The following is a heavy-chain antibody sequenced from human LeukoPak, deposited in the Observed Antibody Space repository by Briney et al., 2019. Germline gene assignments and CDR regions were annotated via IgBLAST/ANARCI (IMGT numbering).Heavy chain of an antibody. CDR3: TRNTVTVHFDY. CDR2: IRSKAFGGTP. CDR1: GFTFDDYA. J-gene: IGHJ4*02. D-gene: IGHD4-17*01. V-gene: IGHV3-49*03. Sequence: GGSLRLSCSASGFTFDDYAVSWFRQAPGKGLEWVGFIRSKAFGGTPEYAASVRGKFTISRDDSKSIAYLQMNSLKTEDTAVYYCTRNTVTVHFDYWSQGTLVTVSS.